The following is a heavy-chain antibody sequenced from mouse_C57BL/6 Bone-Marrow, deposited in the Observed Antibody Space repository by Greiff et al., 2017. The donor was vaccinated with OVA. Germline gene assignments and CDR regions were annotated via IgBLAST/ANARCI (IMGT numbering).Heavy chain of an antibody. Sequence: VQLQQSGAELVRPGASVKLSCTASGFNIKDDYMPWVKQRPEQGLEWIGWLDPENGDTEYASKFQGKATITADTSSNTAYLQLSSLTSEDTAVYYCTTPGAMDYWGQGTSVTVSS. CDR2: LDPENGDT. CDR3: TTPGAMDY. J-gene: IGHJ4*01. CDR1: GFNIKDDY. V-gene: IGHV14-4*01.